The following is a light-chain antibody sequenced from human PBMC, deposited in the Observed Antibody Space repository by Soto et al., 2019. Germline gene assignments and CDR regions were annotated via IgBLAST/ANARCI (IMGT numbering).Light chain of an antibody. J-gene: IGKJ4*01. CDR2: DAS. Sequence: EIVLTQSPVTLSLSPGERATLSCRASQSVSTYLAWYQQKPGQPPRLLIYDASNRATAIPARFSGSGSGTYCTLTISSIGREDSAVYSGQYYGIRPPGATFGGGTKVEIK. V-gene: IGKV3-11*01. CDR1: QSVSTY. CDR3: QYYGIRPPGAT.